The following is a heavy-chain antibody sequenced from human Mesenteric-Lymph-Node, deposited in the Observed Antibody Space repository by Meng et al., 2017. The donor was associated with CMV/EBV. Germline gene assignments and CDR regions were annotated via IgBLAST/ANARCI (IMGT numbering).Heavy chain of an antibody. J-gene: IGHJ4*02. V-gene: IGHV3-21*04. Sequence: GGSLRLSCAASGFSFSVYSMNWVRQAPGKGLEWVSSISNGGSYMYYADSVKGRFTISRDDAQKSLYLQMNSLRAEDTAVYYCALHPGIAAAGIIYWGQGTLVTVSS. D-gene: IGHD6-13*01. CDR2: ISNGGSYM. CDR1: GFSFSVYS. CDR3: ALHPGIAAAGIIY.